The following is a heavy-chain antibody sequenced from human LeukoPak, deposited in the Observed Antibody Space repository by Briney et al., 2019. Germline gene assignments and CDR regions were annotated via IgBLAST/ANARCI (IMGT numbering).Heavy chain of an antibody. J-gene: IGHJ4*02. CDR3: VKITSVTGGDC. Sequence: GGSLRLSCSASGFTFSAYAMYWVRQAPGKGLEYVSGISSNGGSSFYADSVKGGFTISRDNSKNTLYLQMSSLRAEDAAVYYCVKITSVTGGDCWGQGTRLTVSS. V-gene: IGHV3-64D*09. CDR2: ISSNGGSS. D-gene: IGHD1-1*01. CDR1: GFTFSAYA.